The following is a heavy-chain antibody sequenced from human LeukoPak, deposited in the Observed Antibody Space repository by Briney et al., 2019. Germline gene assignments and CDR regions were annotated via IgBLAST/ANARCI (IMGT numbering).Heavy chain of an antibody. D-gene: IGHD2-15*01. Sequence: GGSLRLSCAASGFTFSSYAMHWVRQAPGKGLEWVAVISYDGSNKYYADSVKGRFTISRDNSKNTLYLQMNSLRAEDTAVYYCAREGQTPGFDYWGQGTLVTVSS. V-gene: IGHV3-30-3*01. CDR2: ISYDGSNK. J-gene: IGHJ4*02. CDR1: GFTFSSYA. CDR3: AREGQTPGFDY.